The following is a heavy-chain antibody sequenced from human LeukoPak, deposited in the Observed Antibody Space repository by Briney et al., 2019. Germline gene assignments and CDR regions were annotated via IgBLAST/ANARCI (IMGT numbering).Heavy chain of an antibody. CDR2: IIPIFGTA. D-gene: IGHD6-13*01. CDR3: ATHKSSSWRNNWFDP. J-gene: IGHJ5*02. Sequence: SVKVSCKASGGTFSSYAISWVRQAPGQGLEWMGRIIPIFGTANYAQKFQGRVTITTDESTSTAYMELSSLRPEDTAVYYCATHKSSSWRNNWFDPWGQGTLVTVSS. V-gene: IGHV1-69*05. CDR1: GGTFSSYA.